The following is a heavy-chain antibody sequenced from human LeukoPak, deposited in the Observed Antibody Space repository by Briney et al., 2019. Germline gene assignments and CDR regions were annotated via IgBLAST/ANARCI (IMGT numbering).Heavy chain of an antibody. J-gene: IGHJ4*02. Sequence: ASVKVSCKASGYTFTSYGISWVRQAPGQGLEWMGIINPSGGSTSYAQKFQGRVTMTRYMSTSTVYMELSSLRSEDTAVYYCARDRRGWTTENFDYWGQGTLVTVSS. D-gene: IGHD3/OR15-3a*01. CDR1: GYTFTSYG. CDR3: ARDRRGWTTENFDY. CDR2: INPSGGST. V-gene: IGHV1-46*01.